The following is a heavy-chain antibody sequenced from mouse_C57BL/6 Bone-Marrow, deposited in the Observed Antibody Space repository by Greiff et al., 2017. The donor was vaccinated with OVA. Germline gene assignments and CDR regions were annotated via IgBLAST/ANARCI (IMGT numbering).Heavy chain of an antibody. J-gene: IGHJ3*01. D-gene: IGHD3-2*02. V-gene: IGHV5-15*01. Sequence: EVMLVESGGGLVQPGGSLKLSCAASGFTFSDYGMAWVRQAPGKGPEWVAFISNLAYSIYYADTVTGRITISRENAKNTLYLEMSSLRSEDTAMYYCARQDSSGYEFAYWGQGTLVTVSA. CDR2: ISNLAYSI. CDR1: GFTFSDYG. CDR3: ARQDSSGYEFAY.